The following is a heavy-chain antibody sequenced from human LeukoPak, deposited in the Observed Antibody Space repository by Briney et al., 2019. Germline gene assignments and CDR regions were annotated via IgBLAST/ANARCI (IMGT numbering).Heavy chain of an antibody. CDR2: IIPIFGTA. Sequence: ASVKVSCKASGGTFSSYAISWVRQAPGQGLEWMGGIIPIFGTANYAQKFQGRVTITADKSTSTAYMELSSLRSEDTAVYYCARAPYSSGWYSYYFDYWGQGTLVTVSS. J-gene: IGHJ4*02. D-gene: IGHD6-19*01. V-gene: IGHV1-69*06. CDR1: GGTFSSYA. CDR3: ARAPYSSGWYSYYFDY.